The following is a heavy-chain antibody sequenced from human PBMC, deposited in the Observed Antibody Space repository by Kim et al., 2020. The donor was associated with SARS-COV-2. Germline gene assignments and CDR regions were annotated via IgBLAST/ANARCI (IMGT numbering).Heavy chain of an antibody. Sequence: SETLSLTCTVSGGSISTYYWAWVRQTPGKGLEWIGFIYHTGSINYNPSLKSRMTMSVDPSKNQFSLELHSVTPADTAVYYCARDRNGGSSPYELWGQGIL. D-gene: IGHD3-10*01. V-gene: IGHV4-59*13. CDR3: ARDRNGGSSPYEL. J-gene: IGHJ4*02. CDR1: GGSISTYY. CDR2: IYHTGSI.